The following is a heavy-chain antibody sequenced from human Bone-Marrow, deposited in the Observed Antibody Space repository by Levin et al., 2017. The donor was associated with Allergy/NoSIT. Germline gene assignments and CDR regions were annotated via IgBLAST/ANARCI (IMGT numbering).Heavy chain of an antibody. CDR3: ARDSGSGLDY. J-gene: IGHJ4*02. Sequence: PGGFLRLSCAASGFTFSTYGMDWVRQVTGKGLEWVSHIGSAGDTWYSDSVKGRFTISRENAKNSLYLQMSSLSAGDTAVYYCARDSGSGLDYWGQGTLVTVSS. V-gene: IGHV3-13*01. CDR1: GFTFSTYG. D-gene: IGHD6-19*01. CDR2: IGSAGDT.